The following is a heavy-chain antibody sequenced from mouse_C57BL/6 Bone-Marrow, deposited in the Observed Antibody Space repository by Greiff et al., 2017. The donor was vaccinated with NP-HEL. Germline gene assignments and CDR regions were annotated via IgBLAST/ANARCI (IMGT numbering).Heavy chain of an antibody. CDR1: GYTFTSYW. CDR3: ARFHYYGSSYYFDY. V-gene: IGHV1-69*01. J-gene: IGHJ2*01. Sequence: VQLQQPGAELVMPGASVKLSCKASGYTFTSYWMHWVKQRPGQGLEWIGEIDPSDSYTNYNQKFKGKSTLTVDKSSSTAYMQLSSLTSEDSAVYYCARFHYYGSSYYFDYWGQGTTLTVSS. CDR2: IDPSDSYT. D-gene: IGHD1-1*01.